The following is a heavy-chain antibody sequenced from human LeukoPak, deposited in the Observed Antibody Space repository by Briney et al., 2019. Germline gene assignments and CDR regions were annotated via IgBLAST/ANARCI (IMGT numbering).Heavy chain of an antibody. CDR2: ISSGSRTI. D-gene: IGHD2-21*02. CDR3: ARDGCGGDCYPYYFDY. V-gene: IGHV3-48*01. J-gene: IGHJ4*02. Sequence: PGGSLRLSCAASGFTFSGYSMNWVRQAPGRGLEWLSYISSGSRTIFYGDSVKGRFIISRDNAKNSLYLQMNSLRAEDTAVYYCARDGCGGDCYPYYFDYWGQGTLVTVSS. CDR1: GFTFSGYS.